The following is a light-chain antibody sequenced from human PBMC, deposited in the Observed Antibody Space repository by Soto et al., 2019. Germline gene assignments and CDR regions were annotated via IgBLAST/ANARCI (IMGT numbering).Light chain of an antibody. Sequence: DIQMTQSPSTLSASVGDRVTITCRASQSISSWLAWYQQKPGKAPKLLIYDASSLESGVPSRFSGSGSGTDFTLTISSLQPEDFATYYCQQSYSTPRVTFGPGTKVDI. V-gene: IGKV1-39*01. CDR1: QSISSW. CDR2: DAS. CDR3: QQSYSTPRVT. J-gene: IGKJ3*01.